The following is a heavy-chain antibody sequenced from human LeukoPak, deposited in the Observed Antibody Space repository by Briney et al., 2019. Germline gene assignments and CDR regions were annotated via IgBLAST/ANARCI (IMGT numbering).Heavy chain of an antibody. CDR3: AKTKSGYSYGYGDAFDI. V-gene: IGHV3-30*02. CDR2: IRYDGSNK. Sequence: GGSLRLSCAASGFTFGSYGMHWVRQAPGKGLEWVAFIRYDGSNKYSADSVKGRFTISRDNSKNTLYLQMNSLRAEDTAVYYCAKTKSGYSYGYGDAFDIWGQGTMVTVSS. J-gene: IGHJ3*02. CDR1: GFTFGSYG. D-gene: IGHD5-18*01.